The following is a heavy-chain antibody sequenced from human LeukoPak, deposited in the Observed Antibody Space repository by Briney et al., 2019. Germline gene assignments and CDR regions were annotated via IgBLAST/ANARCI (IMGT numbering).Heavy chain of an antibody. J-gene: IGHJ6*03. CDR1: GGTFSGYA. V-gene: IGHV1-69*05. Sequence: ASVRVSCTTSGGTFSGYAITWVRQAPGQGLEWMGGIISLFGATNYAQKFQGRVTMTTDESTNTAYMELSSLRSDDTAVYYCVRGKPPVELERLTSYVYYHMDVWGKGTTVTASS. CDR3: VRGKPPVELERLTSYVYYHMDV. CDR2: IISLFGAT. D-gene: IGHD1-1*01.